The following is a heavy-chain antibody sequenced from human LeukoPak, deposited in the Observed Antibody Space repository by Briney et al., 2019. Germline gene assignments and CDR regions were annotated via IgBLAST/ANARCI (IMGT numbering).Heavy chain of an antibody. J-gene: IGHJ4*02. V-gene: IGHV1-46*01. CDR2: INPSGGST. CDR1: GYTFTNYY. Sequence: ASVKVSCKASGYTFTNYYMHWVRQAPGQGLEWMGIINPSGGSTNYAQKFQGRVTMTRDTSISTAYMELSRLRSDDTAVYYCARDLIRYFDWLAFDYWGQGTLVTVSS. CDR3: ARDLIRYFDWLAFDY. D-gene: IGHD3-9*01.